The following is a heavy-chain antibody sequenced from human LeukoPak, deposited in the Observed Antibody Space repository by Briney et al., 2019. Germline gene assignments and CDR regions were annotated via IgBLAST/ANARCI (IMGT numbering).Heavy chain of an antibody. J-gene: IGHJ5*02. V-gene: IGHV4-38-2*02. CDR3: ARELVQVWFDP. Sequence: PSETLSLTCTVSGYSISSGYYWGWIRQPPGKGLEWIGSIYHRGSTYYNPSLKSRVTISVDTSKNQFSLKLSSVTAADTAVYYCARELVQVWFDPWGQGTLVTVSS. CDR2: IYHRGST. CDR1: GYSISSGYY. D-gene: IGHD6-13*01.